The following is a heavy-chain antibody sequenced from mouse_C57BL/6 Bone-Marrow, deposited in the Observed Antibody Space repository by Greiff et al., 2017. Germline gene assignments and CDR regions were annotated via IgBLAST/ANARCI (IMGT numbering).Heavy chain of an antibody. CDR3: ARHYYIWYFDV. Sequence: EVQGVESGGDLVKPGGSLKLSCAASGFTFSSYGMSWVRQTPDKRLEWVATISSGGSYTYYPASVKGRFTISRDNAKKTLYLQMSSLKSEDTAMYYCARHYYIWYFDVWGTGTTVTVSS. CDR2: ISSGGSYT. CDR1: GFTFSSYG. V-gene: IGHV5-6*01. D-gene: IGHD2-12*01. J-gene: IGHJ1*03.